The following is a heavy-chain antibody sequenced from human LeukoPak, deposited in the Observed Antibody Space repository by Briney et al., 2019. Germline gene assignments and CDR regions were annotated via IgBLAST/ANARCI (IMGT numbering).Heavy chain of an antibody. CDR2: INHSGST. CDR3: ARGSGSSWYV. D-gene: IGHD6-13*01. V-gene: IGHV4-34*01. CDR1: GGSFSGYY. Sequence: SETLSLTCAVYGGSFSGYYWSWIRQPPGKGLEWIGAINHSGSTNYNPSLKSRVTISVDTSKNQFSLKLSSVTAADAAVYYCARGSGSSWYVWGQGTLVTVSS. J-gene: IGHJ1*01.